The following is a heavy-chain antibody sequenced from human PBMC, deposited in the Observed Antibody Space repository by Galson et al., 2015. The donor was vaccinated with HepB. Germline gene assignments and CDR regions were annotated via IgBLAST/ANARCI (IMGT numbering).Heavy chain of an antibody. Sequence: SLRLSCAASGFTFSIFRMHWVRQAPGKGLVWVSHISGDGSHTNYADSVRGRFSISRDNAKNTVYLQMDSLRAEDTAVYYCFSGWGPSNDVFDYCGQGPLVTVSS. CDR1: GFTFSIFR. V-gene: IGHV3-74*01. J-gene: IGHJ4*02. CDR3: FSGWGPSNDVFDY. D-gene: IGHD1-1*01. CDR2: ISGDGSHT.